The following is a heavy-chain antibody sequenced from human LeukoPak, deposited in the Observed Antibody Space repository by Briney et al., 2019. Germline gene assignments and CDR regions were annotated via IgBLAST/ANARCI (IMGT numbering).Heavy chain of an antibody. CDR2: ISGSGGST. CDR1: GFTFSSYA. J-gene: IGHJ1*01. CDR3: AKDLEYQLLPEYFQH. Sequence: GGSLRLSCAASGFTFSSYAMSWVRQAPGKGLEWVSAISGSGGSTYYADSVKGRFTISRDNSKNTLYLQMNSLRAEDTAVYYCAKDLEYQLLPEYFQHWGQGTLVTVSS. V-gene: IGHV3-23*01. D-gene: IGHD2-2*01.